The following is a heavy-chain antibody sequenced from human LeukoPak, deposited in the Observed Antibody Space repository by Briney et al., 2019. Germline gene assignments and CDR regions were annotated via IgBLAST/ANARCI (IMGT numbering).Heavy chain of an antibody. CDR3: ARDRTPRISQTRFDP. Sequence: EASVKVSCKTSGYSFTIFDISWVRQAPGQGLEWMGRIIPILGIANYAQKFQGRVTITADKSTSTAYMELSSLRSEDTAVYYCARDRTPRISQTRFDPWGQGTLVTVSS. D-gene: IGHD2-15*01. CDR2: IIPILGIA. V-gene: IGHV1-69*04. J-gene: IGHJ5*02. CDR1: GYSFTIFD.